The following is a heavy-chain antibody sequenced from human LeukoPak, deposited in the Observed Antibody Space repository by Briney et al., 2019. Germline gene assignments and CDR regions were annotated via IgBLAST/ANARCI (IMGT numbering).Heavy chain of an antibody. J-gene: IGHJ4*02. Sequence: SSETLSLTCTVSGGSISSHYWSWIRQPPGKGLEWIGYIYYSGSTNYNPSLKSRVTISVDTSKNQFSLKLSSVTAADTAVYYFARESYDILTGYYNQFDYRGQGTLVTVSS. CDR3: ARESYDILTGYYNQFDY. CDR1: GGSISSHY. V-gene: IGHV4-59*11. CDR2: IYYSGST. D-gene: IGHD3-9*01.